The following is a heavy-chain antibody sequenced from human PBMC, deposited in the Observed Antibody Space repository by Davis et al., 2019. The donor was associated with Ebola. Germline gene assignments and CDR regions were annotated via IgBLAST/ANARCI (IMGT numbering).Heavy chain of an antibody. CDR1: GFTFSSYW. V-gene: IGHV3-74*01. CDR3: ARDRYSGSYYLNY. J-gene: IGHJ4*02. D-gene: IGHD1-26*01. CDR2: INSDGSST. Sequence: GESLKISCAASGFTFSSYWMHWVRQVPGKGLVWVSRINSDGSSTDYADSVKGRFTISRDNAKNTLYLQMNSLRAEDTAVYYCARDRYSGSYYLNYWGQGTLVTVSS.